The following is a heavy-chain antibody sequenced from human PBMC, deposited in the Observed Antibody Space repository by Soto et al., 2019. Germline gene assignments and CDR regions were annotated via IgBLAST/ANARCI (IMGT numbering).Heavy chain of an antibody. CDR2: IYYSGST. CDR3: ARHFFDYGDYYIDY. V-gene: IGHV4-59*08. J-gene: IGHJ4*02. CDR1: GGSISSYY. D-gene: IGHD4-17*01. Sequence: SETLSLTCTVSGGSISSYYWSWIRQPPGKGLEWIGYIYYSGSTNYNPSLKSRVTISVDTSKNQFSLKLSSVTAADTAVYYCARHFFDYGDYYIDYWGQGTLVTVSS.